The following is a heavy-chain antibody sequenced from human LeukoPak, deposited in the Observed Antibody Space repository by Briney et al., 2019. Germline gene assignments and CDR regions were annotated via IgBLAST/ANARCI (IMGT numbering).Heavy chain of an antibody. CDR2: ISGSGGKT. Sequence: PGGSLRLSCAASGLTFSSYDMSWVRQAPGKALEWVAGISGSGGKTYYVDSVKGRFTISRDNSKNTLYLQVNSPRAEDTAVYYCVVLVTATPAYWGQGTLVTVSA. CDR3: VVLVTATPAY. D-gene: IGHD2-15*01. CDR1: GLTFSSYD. V-gene: IGHV3-23*01. J-gene: IGHJ4*02.